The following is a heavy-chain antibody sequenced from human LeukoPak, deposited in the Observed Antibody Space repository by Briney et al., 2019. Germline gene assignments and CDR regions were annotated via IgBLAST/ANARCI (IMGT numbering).Heavy chain of an antibody. D-gene: IGHD3-3*01. CDR2: INHSGST. J-gene: IGHJ4*02. V-gene: IGHV4-34*01. CDR3: ASLYYDFWSGYYREGARYFDY. Sequence: SETLFLTCAVYGGSFSGYYWSWIRQPPGKGLEWIGEINHSGSTNYNPSLKSRVTISVDTSKNQFSLKLSSVTAADTAVYYCASLYYDFWSGYYREGARYFDYWGQGTLVTVSS. CDR1: GGSFSGYY.